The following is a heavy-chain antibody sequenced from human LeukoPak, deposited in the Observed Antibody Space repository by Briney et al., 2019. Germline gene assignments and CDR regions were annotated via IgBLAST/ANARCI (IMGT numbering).Heavy chain of an antibody. Sequence: PGGSLRLSCAASGFTFSSYGMHWVRQAPGKGLEWVAVISYDESNKYYADSVKGRFTISRDNSKNTLYLQMNSLRAEDTAVYYCAKEAVNYYDSSGYFDDAFDIWGQGTMLTVSS. CDR2: ISYDESNK. V-gene: IGHV3-30*18. D-gene: IGHD3-22*01. CDR3: AKEAVNYYDSSGYFDDAFDI. J-gene: IGHJ3*02. CDR1: GFTFSSYG.